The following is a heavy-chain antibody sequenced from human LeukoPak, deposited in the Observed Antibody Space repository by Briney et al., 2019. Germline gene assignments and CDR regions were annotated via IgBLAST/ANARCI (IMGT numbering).Heavy chain of an antibody. Sequence: GGSLRLSCAASGFTFSSYSMNWVRQAPGKGLEWVSYISSSSSTIYYADSVKGRFTISRDNSKNTLYLQMNSLRAEDTAVYYCAKTVTMIVVAQGHYYFDYWGQGTLVTVSS. CDR3: AKTVTMIVVAQGHYYFDY. CDR1: GFTFSSYS. V-gene: IGHV3-48*01. CDR2: ISSSSSTI. D-gene: IGHD3-22*01. J-gene: IGHJ4*02.